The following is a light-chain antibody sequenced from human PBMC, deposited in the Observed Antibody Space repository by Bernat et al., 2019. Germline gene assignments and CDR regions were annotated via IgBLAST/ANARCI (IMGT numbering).Light chain of an antibody. Sequence: QSVLTQSPSVAGAPGQRVTISCSGSGSNIGAGFDVHWYQQLPGTAPKLLIYGNFNRPSGVPDRFSGSKSGTSASLAITGLQAEDEADYYCQSYDSGLTSSVFGGGTKLTVL. CDR2: GNF. CDR3: QSYDSGLTSSV. J-gene: IGLJ3*02. V-gene: IGLV1-40*01. CDR1: GSNIGAGFD.